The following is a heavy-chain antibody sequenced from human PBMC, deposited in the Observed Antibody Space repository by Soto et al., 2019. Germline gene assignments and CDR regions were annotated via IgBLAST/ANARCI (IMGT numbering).Heavy chain of an antibody. CDR1: GFTFSSYG. J-gene: IGHJ4*02. Sequence: GGSLRLSCAASGFTFSSYGMHWVRQAPGKGLEWVAVISYDGSNKYYADSVRGRFTISRDNSKNTLYLQMNSLRAEDTAVYYCAKESRFLEWLPTDYWGQGTLVTVSS. V-gene: IGHV3-30*18. CDR2: ISYDGSNK. CDR3: AKESRFLEWLPTDY. D-gene: IGHD3-3*01.